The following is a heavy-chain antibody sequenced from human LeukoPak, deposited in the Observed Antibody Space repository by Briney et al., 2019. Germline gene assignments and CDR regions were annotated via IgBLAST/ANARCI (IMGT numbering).Heavy chain of an antibody. CDR3: ARVGRGDTYGYVDY. Sequence: GGSLRLSCAASGFSFSDHGMQWVRQAPGKGLQWVAFIRYDGSTKTYADSVKGRFTISRDNSKNMLFLQMNSLRAEDTALYYCARVGRGDTYGYVDYWGQGTLVTVSS. V-gene: IGHV3-30*02. CDR1: GFSFSDHG. D-gene: IGHD5-18*01. CDR2: IRYDGSTK. J-gene: IGHJ4*02.